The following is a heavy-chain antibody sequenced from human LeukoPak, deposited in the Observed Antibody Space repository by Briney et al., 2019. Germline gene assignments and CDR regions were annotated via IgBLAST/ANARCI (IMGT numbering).Heavy chain of an antibody. CDR2: ISDDGSNK. D-gene: IGHD1-26*01. V-gene: IGHV3-30*18. CDR1: GFTFSSYG. CDR3: AKRSCGSYQRGFDY. J-gene: IGHJ4*02. Sequence: GGSLRLSCAASGFTFSSYGMHCVRQAPGKGLEWVAVISDDGSNKYYTDSVKGRFTISRDNSKNTLYLQMNSLRTEDTAVYYCAKRSCGSYQRGFDYWGQGTLVTVSS.